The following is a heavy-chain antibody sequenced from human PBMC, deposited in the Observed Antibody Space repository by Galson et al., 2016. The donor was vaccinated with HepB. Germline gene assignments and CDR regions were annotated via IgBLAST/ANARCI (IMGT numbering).Heavy chain of an antibody. Sequence: SLRLSCAASGFFFSGRAMSWVRQAPGKGLEWVSGINNGAATTGYAASVKGRFTISRDNSKNTLYLQMNSLRTEDTAVYYCARDCGFGGGLDYWGQGTLVTVSS. V-gene: IGHV3-23*01. CDR2: INNGAATT. CDR3: ARDCGFGGGLDY. D-gene: IGHD2-21*01. CDR1: GFFFSGRA. J-gene: IGHJ4*02.